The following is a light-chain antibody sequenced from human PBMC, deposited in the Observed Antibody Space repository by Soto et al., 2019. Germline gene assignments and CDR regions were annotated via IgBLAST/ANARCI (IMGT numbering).Light chain of an antibody. CDR1: QSISSW. Sequence: DVRMTQSPSTLSASVGDRVTITCRASQSISSWLAWYQQKPGKAPKLLIYDASSLESGVPSRFSGSGSGTEFTLTISSLQPDDFATYYCQQYNSYSPLPFGGGTKADIK. CDR3: QQYNSYSPLP. J-gene: IGKJ4*01. V-gene: IGKV1-5*01. CDR2: DAS.